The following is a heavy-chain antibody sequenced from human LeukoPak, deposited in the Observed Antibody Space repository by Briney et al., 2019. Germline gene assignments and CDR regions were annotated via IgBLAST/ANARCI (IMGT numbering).Heavy chain of an antibody. J-gene: IGHJ4*02. CDR3: ARGREYDFWSGPDY. CDR2: IWYDASNK. V-gene: IGHV3-30*02. Sequence: GGSLRLSCAASGISFRSYGMHWVRQAPGKGLEWVTFIWYDASNKYYADSVKGRFTISRDNSKNTLYLQMNSLRAEDTAVYYCARGREYDFWSGPDYWGQGTLVTVSS. CDR1: GISFRSYG. D-gene: IGHD3-3*01.